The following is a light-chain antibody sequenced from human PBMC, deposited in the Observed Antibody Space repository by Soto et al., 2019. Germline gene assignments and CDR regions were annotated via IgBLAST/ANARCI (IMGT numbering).Light chain of an antibody. CDR1: QSVSSN. CDR2: GAS. Sequence: ESVLTQSPGTLSLSPGERATLSCRASQSVSSNYLAWYQQKPGQAPRLLIYGASTRASGIPDRFSGSGSGTEFNITISSLQSEDSAIYYCQQYNNWPPLTFGGGTKVDIK. V-gene: IGKV3D-15*01. CDR3: QQYNNWPPLT. J-gene: IGKJ4*01.